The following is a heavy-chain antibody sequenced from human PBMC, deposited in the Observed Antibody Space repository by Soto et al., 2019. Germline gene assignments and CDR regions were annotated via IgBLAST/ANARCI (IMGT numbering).Heavy chain of an antibody. CDR3: ARGVEYSSSPGEYYFDY. D-gene: IGHD6-6*01. CDR2: IYYSGST. CDR1: GGSISSYY. V-gene: IGHV4-59*01. J-gene: IGHJ4*02. Sequence: SETLSLTCTVSGGSISSYYWSWIRQPPGKGLEWIGYIYYSGSTNYNPSLKSRVTISVDTSKNQFSLKLSSVTAADTAVYYCARGVEYSSSPGEYYFDYWGQGTLVTVSS.